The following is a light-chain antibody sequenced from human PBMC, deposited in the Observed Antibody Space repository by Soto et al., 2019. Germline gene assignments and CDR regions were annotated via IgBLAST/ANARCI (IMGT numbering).Light chain of an antibody. CDR2: AAS. CDR3: QQYSTYAT. Sequence: ILLTQSPSSLSASVGDIVTITCRASQGIDTSLAWYQQKPGKAPKLLIYAASNFQSGVPSRFSGSGSGTEFTLTISSLQPDDFATYYCQQYSTYATFGQGTRLEIK. J-gene: IGKJ5*01. V-gene: IGKV1-9*01. CDR1: QGIDTS.